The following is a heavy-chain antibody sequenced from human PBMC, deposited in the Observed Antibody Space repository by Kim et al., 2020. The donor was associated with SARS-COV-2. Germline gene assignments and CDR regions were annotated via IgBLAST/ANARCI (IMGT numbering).Heavy chain of an antibody. CDR3: ARRPYDSSGYYFDY. J-gene: IGHJ4*02. Sequence: GESLKISCKASGYSFTNYWIGWVRQMPGKGLEWMGIIYPGDSDTRFNPSFQGQVTISGDKSISTAYLQWSTLKASDTAMYYCARRPYDSSGYYFDYWGQGTLVTVSS. D-gene: IGHD3-22*01. CDR2: IYPGDSDT. CDR1: GYSFTNYW. V-gene: IGHV5-51*01.